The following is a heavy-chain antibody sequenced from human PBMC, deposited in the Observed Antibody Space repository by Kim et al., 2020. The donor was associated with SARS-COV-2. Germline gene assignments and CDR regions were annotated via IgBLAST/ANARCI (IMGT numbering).Heavy chain of an antibody. CDR2: I. Sequence: IYYADSVTGRFTISRDNAKSSLYLQMNSLRDEYTAVYYCARGYASGNYYSWGQGTLVPVSS. D-gene: IGHD3-10*01. V-gene: IGHV3-48*02. J-gene: IGHJ4*02. CDR3: ARGYASGNYYS.